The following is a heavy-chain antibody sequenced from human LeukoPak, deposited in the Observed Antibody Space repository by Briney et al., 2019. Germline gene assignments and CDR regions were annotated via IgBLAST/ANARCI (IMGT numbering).Heavy chain of an antibody. J-gene: IGHJ6*02. V-gene: IGHV4-31*03. CDR3: ARDSYYGSGSYYNPDYYYGMDV. CDR2: IYYSGST. Sequence: SETLSLTCTVSGGSISSGGYYWSWIRQQSGKGLEWIGYIYYSGSTYYNPSLKSRVTISVDTSKNQFSLKLSSVTAADTAVYYCARDSYYGSGSYYNPDYYYGMDVWGQGTTVTVSS. D-gene: IGHD3-10*01. CDR1: GGSISSGGYY.